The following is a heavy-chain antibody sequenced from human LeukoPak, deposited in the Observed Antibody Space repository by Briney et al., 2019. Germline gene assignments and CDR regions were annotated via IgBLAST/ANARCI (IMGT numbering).Heavy chain of an antibody. D-gene: IGHD1-26*01. CDR1: GYTFTGYY. J-gene: IGHJ4*02. CDR3: ARGKWELTDLDY. CDR2: INPNSGGT. Sequence: ASAKVSCKASGYTFTGYYMHCVRQAPGQGLEWMGWINPNSGGTNYAQKFQGRVTMTRDTSISTAYMELSRPRSDDTAVYYCARGKWELTDLDYWGQGTLVTVSS. V-gene: IGHV1-2*02.